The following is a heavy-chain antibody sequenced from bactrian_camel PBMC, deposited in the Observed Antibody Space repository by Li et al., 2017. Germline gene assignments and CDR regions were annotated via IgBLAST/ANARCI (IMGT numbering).Heavy chain of an antibody. CDR2: IDSDADT. CDR3: ASRPGYCNTPTFNYENAY. V-gene: IGHV3S6*01. CDR1: RYTYKRNC. J-gene: IGHJ4*01. D-gene: IGHD2*01. Sequence: HVQLVESGGGSVQAGGSLRLSCAAGRYTYKRNCMGWFRQRPGKDREGVACIDSDADTTYAEDVLGRFTISKDDAKGTLHLQMNSLKPEDTAVYYRASRPGYCNTPTFNYENAYWGQGTQVTVS.